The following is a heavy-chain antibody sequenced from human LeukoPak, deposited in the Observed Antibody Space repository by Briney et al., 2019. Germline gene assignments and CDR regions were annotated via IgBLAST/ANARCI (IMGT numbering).Heavy chain of an antibody. Sequence: ASVKVSCKASGYTFTSYGISWVRQAPGQGLEWMGGVIPIFGTANYAQKFQGRVTITTDESTSTAYMELSSLRSEDTAVYYCEYSYGRQAEPIWGQGTLVTVSS. J-gene: IGHJ4*02. D-gene: IGHD5-18*01. CDR3: EYSYGRQAEPI. V-gene: IGHV1-69*05. CDR1: GYTFTSYG. CDR2: VIPIFGTA.